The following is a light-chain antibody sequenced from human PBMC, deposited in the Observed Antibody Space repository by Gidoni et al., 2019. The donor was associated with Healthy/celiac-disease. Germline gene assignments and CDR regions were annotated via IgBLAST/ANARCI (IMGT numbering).Light chain of an antibody. V-gene: IGKV1-39*01. CDR3: QQSYSTPFT. J-gene: IGKJ3*01. CDR1: QSISSY. Sequence: DIQMTQSPSSLSASVGDRGTITCRASQSISSYLNWYQQKPGKAPKLLLYAAASLQSGVPSRCSGSGSGTDVILPTISMQHADFATYYCQQSYSTPFTFGPGTKVDIK. CDR2: AAA.